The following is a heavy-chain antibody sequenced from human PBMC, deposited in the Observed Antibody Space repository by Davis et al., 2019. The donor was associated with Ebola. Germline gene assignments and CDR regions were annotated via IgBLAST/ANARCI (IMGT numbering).Heavy chain of an antibody. D-gene: IGHD2-8*01. CDR2: IAGSGGST. CDR1: GFTFSSYA. V-gene: IGHV3-23*01. CDR3: AKDRGML. J-gene: IGHJ4*02. Sequence: GESLKISCAASGFTFSSYAMSWVRQAPGKGLEWVSAIAGSGGSTYHADSVKGRFTISRDNSKNTLYLQMKSLRAEDTAVYYCAKDRGMLWGQGTLVTVSS.